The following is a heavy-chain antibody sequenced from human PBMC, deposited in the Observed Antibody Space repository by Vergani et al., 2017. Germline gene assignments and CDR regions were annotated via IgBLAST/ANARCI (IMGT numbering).Heavy chain of an antibody. CDR2: ISAYNGNT. CDR3: ARDGGHLGGSSTTLYYYYGMDV. J-gene: IGHJ6*02. CDR1: GYTFTSYG. D-gene: IGHD2-2*01. Sequence: QVQLVQSGAEVKKPGASVKVSCTASGYTFTSYGISWVRQAPGQGLEWMGWISAYNGNTNYAQKLQGRVTMTTDTSTSTAYMELRSLRSDDTAVYYCARDGGHLGGSSTTLYYYYGMDVWGQGTTVTVSS. V-gene: IGHV1-18*04.